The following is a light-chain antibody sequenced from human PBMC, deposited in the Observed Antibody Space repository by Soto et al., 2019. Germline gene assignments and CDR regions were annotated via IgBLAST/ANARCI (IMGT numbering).Light chain of an antibody. CDR1: SSDVGSYNL. CDR3: CSYARSVI. V-gene: IGLV2-23*02. J-gene: IGLJ2*01. CDR2: EVS. Sequence: QSVLTQPASVSGSPGQSITISCTGTSSDVGSYNLVSWYQQYPGKAPKLMIYEVSKRPSGVSSRFSGSKSGNTASLTVSGLQAEDEADYYCCSYARSVIFGGGTKLTVL.